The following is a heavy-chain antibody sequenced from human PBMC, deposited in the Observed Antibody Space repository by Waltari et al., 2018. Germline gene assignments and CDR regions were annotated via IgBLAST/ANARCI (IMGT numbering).Heavy chain of an antibody. CDR2: IYYSGST. J-gene: IGHJ4*02. D-gene: IGHD6-19*01. V-gene: IGHV4-39*07. Sequence: QLQMQESGPGLVKPSETLSLTCTVSGGSISSSSYYWGWIRQPPGKGLEWIGCIYYSGSTYYNPSLKSRVTISVDTSKNQFSLKLSSVTAADTAVYYCARSNKRRIAVAGTVDYWGQGTLVTVSS. CDR3: ARSNKRRIAVAGTVDY. CDR1: GGSISSSSYY.